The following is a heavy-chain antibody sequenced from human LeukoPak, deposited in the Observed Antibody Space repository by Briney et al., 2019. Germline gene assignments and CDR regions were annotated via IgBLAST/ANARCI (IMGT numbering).Heavy chain of an antibody. CDR2: IYSGGST. J-gene: IGHJ4*02. V-gene: IGHV3-66*01. CDR3: ARVDEQYCSSTSCYGVNDY. Sequence: GGSLRFSCAASGFTVSRNYMSWVRQAPGKGLEWVSVIYSGGSTYYADSVKGRFTISRDNSKNTLYLQMNSLRAEDTAVYYCARVDEQYCSSTSCYGVNDYWGQGTLVTVSS. D-gene: IGHD2-2*01. CDR1: GFTVSRNY.